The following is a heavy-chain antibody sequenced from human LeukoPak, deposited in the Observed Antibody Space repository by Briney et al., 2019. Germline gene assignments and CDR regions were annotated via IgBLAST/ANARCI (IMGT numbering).Heavy chain of an antibody. J-gene: IGHJ5*02. Sequence: SETLSLTCPVYGGSISSYYCSWIRQPAGKGLEWIGRIYTSGSTNSNTSSKSRVTMSVATSKNQFSMKLSSVTAADTAVYYCARDVDYYYGSGSYYQNWFDPWGQGTLVTVSS. D-gene: IGHD3-10*01. CDR1: GGSISSYY. CDR3: ARDVDYYYGSGSYYQNWFDP. V-gene: IGHV4-4*07. CDR2: IYTSGST.